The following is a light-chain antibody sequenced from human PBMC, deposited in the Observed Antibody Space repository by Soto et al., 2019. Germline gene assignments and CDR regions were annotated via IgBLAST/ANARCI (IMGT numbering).Light chain of an antibody. CDR3: QQYNKWPIT. CDR2: GAS. V-gene: IGKV3D-7*01. J-gene: IGKJ5*01. CDR1: QSISSSY. Sequence: EVVLTQSPATLSLSPWEGATLSYRASQSISSSYLSWYQQKPGQAPRLLIYGASTRATGIPARFSGSGSGTEFTLTISSLQSEDFAVYYCQQYNKWPITFGQGTRLEIK.